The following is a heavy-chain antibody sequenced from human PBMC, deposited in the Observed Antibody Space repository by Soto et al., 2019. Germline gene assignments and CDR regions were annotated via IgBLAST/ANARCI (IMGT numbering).Heavy chain of an antibody. CDR2: IYPGDSDT. CDR1: GYNFTNYW. Sequence: GESLKISCKASGYNFTNYWIGWARQVPGKGLEWMGIIYPGDSDTRNNPSFQGQVTISADKSINTAYLQWSSLKASDTALYYCAKFREAVGDYWGQGTWVTVSS. J-gene: IGHJ4*02. CDR3: AKFREAVGDY. V-gene: IGHV5-51*01. D-gene: IGHD6-13*01.